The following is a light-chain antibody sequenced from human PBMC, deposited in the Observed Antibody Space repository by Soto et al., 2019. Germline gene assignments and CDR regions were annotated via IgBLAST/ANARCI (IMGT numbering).Light chain of an antibody. CDR1: SSDVDGYNY. V-gene: IGLV2-14*01. J-gene: IGLJ1*01. CDR3: SSYTSSSTLPYV. CDR2: DVS. Sequence: QSALTQPPSVSGSPGQSFTIACTGTSSDVDGYNYVSWYQQHPGKAPKLMIYDVSNRPSGVSKRFSGSKSGNTASLTISGLQAEDEADYYCSSYTSSSTLPYVFGNGTKLTVL.